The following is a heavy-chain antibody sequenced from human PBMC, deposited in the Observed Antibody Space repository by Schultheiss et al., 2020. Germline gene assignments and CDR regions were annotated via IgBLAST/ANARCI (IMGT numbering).Heavy chain of an antibody. CDR3: ARLSWRGDWYYYYMDV. Sequence: GGSLRLSCAASGFTFSSYSMNWVRQAPGKGLEWVSSISSSSSYIYYADSVKGRFTISRDNAKNSLYLQMNSLRAKDTAVYYCARLSWRGDWYYYYMDVWGKGTTVTVSS. CDR2: ISSSSSYI. V-gene: IGHV3-21*01. CDR1: GFTFSSYS. J-gene: IGHJ6*03. D-gene: IGHD3-16*02.